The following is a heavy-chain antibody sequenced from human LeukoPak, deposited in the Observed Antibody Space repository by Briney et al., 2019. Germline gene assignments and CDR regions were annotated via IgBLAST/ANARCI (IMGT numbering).Heavy chain of an antibody. D-gene: IGHD4-17*01. V-gene: IGHV1-18*01. CDR1: GYTFTSYS. J-gene: IGHJ5*02. CDR3: AIVDHDYGDYWFDP. Sequence: ASVKVSCKASGYTFTSYSISWVRQAPGLGLEWMGWISADNGNTKYVQKLQGRVTMITDTSTSTAYMELRSLRSDGTAVYYCAIVDHDYGDYWFDPWGQGTLVTVSS. CDR2: ISADNGNT.